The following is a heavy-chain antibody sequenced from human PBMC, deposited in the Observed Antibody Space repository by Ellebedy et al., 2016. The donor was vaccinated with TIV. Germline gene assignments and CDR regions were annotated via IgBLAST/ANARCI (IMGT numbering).Heavy chain of an antibody. D-gene: IGHD4-17*01. CDR3: ARGYGDYGPFYYGTDV. CDR2: IYNSGTT. J-gene: IGHJ6*02. Sequence: MPGGSLRLSCTVSGGSISTYYWTWIRQPPGKGLEWIGYIYNSGTTNYNPSLKSRVTISVDTSKNQFSLKVISVTAADTAVYYCARGYGDYGPFYYGTDVWGQGTTVTVSS. V-gene: IGHV4-59*01. CDR1: GGSISTYY.